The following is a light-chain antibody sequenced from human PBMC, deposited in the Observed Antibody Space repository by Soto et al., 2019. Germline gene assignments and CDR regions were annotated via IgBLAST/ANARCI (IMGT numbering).Light chain of an antibody. CDR3: HQYGSSLWT. V-gene: IGKV3-20*01. J-gene: IGKJ1*01. CDR2: GAS. Sequence: EIVLTQSPGTLSLSPGERATLSCRASQSVSSNYLAWHQQKRGQAPRLLIYGASSRATGVPDRFSGSGSGTDFTLTISRLEPEDFAVYYCHQYGSSLWTFGQGTKVEIK. CDR1: QSVSSNY.